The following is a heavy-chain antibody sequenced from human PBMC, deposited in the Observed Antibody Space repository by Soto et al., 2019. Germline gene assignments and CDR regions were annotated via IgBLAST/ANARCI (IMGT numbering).Heavy chain of an antibody. D-gene: IGHD2-2*01. CDR1: GYTFTSYG. Sequence: VASVKVSCKASGYTFTSYGISWVRQAPGQGLEWMGWISAYNGNTNYAQKPQGRVTMTTDTSTSTAYMELRSLRSDDTAVYYCARDGGVIVVVPSSWFDPWGQGTLVTVSS. CDR2: ISAYNGNT. V-gene: IGHV1-18*04. CDR3: ARDGGVIVVVPSSWFDP. J-gene: IGHJ5*02.